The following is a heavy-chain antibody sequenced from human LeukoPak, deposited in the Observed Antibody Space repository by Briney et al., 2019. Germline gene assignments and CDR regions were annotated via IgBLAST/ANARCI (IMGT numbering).Heavy chain of an antibody. CDR1: GGSISSYY. CDR2: IYTSGST. D-gene: IGHD1-7*01. Sequence: PSETLSLTCTVSGGSISSYYWSWIRQPAGKGLEWIGRIYTSGSTNYNPSLKSRVTMSVDTSKNQFSLKLSSVTAADTAVYYCARDGALGWNCVSYFDYWGQGTLVTVSS. V-gene: IGHV4-4*07. CDR3: ARDGALGWNCVSYFDY. J-gene: IGHJ4*02.